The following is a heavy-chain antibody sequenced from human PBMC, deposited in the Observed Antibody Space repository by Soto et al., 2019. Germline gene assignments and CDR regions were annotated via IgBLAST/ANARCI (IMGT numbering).Heavy chain of an antibody. V-gene: IGHV1-46*03. Sequence: ASVKVSCKASGYTFTSYYMHWVRQAPGQGLEWMGIINPSGGSTSYAQKFQGRVTMTRDTSTSTVYMELSSLRSEDTAVYYCARVGDFWSGYSQNAFDIWGQGTRVTVSS. CDR3: ARVGDFWSGYSQNAFDI. J-gene: IGHJ3*02. CDR1: GYTFTSYY. D-gene: IGHD3-3*01. CDR2: INPSGGST.